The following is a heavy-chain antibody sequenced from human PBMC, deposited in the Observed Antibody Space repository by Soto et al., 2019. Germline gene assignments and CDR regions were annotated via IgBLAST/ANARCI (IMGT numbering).Heavy chain of an antibody. V-gene: IGHV1-69*13. CDR2: IIPIFGTA. Sequence: SVKVSCKVSGGTFSSYAISWVRQAPGQGLEWMGGIIPIFGTANYAQKFQGRVTITADESTSTAYMELSSLRSEDTAVYYCARERRIYYDSSGYPYYFDYWGQGTLVTVS. CDR3: ARERRIYYDSSGYPYYFDY. D-gene: IGHD3-22*01. CDR1: GGTFSSYA. J-gene: IGHJ4*02.